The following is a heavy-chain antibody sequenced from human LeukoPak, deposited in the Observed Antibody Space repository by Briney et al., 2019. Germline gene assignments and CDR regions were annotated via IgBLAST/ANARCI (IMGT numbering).Heavy chain of an antibody. D-gene: IGHD3-10*01. CDR2: IYYSGST. V-gene: IGHV4-30-4*07. J-gene: IGHJ3*02. CDR1: GGSISSGGYS. Sequence: SETLSLTCAVSGGSISSGGYSWSWIRQPPGKGLEWIGYIYYSGSTYYNPSLKSRVTMSVDTSKNQFSLKLSSVTAADTAVYYCARGDGLWFGMNDAFDIWGQGTMVTVSS. CDR3: ARGDGLWFGMNDAFDI.